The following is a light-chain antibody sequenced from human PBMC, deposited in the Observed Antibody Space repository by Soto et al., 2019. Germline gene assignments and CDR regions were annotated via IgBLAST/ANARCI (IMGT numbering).Light chain of an antibody. Sequence: DIQMNQSPSSLSASVEDRVTITCRASQRISSYLNWYQQKPGKAPKLLIYAASSLQSGVPSRFSGSGSGTNFTLTISSLQPEDFATYYCQQSYSTPYTFGQGTKLEIK. J-gene: IGKJ2*01. CDR3: QQSYSTPYT. V-gene: IGKV1-39*01. CDR2: AAS. CDR1: QRISSY.